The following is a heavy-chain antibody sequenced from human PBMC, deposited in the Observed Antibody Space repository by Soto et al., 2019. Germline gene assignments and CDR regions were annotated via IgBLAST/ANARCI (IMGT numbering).Heavy chain of an antibody. Sequence: EVQLVESGGGLVQPGGSLRLSCAASGFTFSSYWMSWVRQAPGKGLEWVANIKQDGSEKYYVDSVKGRFTISRDNAKNSLYLKMNSLRYDDKAVYYCARDSREYDYVWGSYRYRGDYFDYWGHGTLVTVSS. CDR2: IKQDGSEK. CDR3: ARDSREYDYVWGSYRYRGDYFDY. V-gene: IGHV3-7*01. J-gene: IGHJ4*01. CDR1: GFTFSSYW. D-gene: IGHD3-16*02.